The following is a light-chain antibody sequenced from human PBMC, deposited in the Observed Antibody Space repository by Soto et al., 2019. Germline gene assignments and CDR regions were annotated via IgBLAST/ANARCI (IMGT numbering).Light chain of an antibody. Sequence: QSVLTQPASVSGSPGQSITISCTGTSSDVGGYNYVSWYQHHPGKAPKLMIYDVSDRPSGVSNRFSGSKSGNPASLTISGLQAEDEADYHCSSYTGTSTLNAFGTGTKVTV. V-gene: IGLV2-14*03. CDR3: SSYTGTSTLNA. CDR1: SSDVGGYNY. J-gene: IGLJ1*01. CDR2: DVS.